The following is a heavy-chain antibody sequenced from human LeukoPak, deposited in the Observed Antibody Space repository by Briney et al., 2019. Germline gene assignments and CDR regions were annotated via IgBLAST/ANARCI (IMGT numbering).Heavy chain of an antibody. D-gene: IGHD2-15*01. CDR1: GGSISSYY. Sequence: SETLSLTCTVSGGSISSYYWSWIRQPPGKVLEWIGYIYYSGSTNYNPSLKSRVTISVDTSKNQFSLKLSSVTAADTAVYYCARAGRACSGGSCYEYFDYWGQGTLVTVSS. J-gene: IGHJ4*02. V-gene: IGHV4-59*01. CDR3: ARAGRACSGGSCYEYFDY. CDR2: IYYSGST.